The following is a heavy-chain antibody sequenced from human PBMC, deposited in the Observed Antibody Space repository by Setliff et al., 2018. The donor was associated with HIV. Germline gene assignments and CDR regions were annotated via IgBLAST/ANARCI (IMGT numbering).Heavy chain of an antibody. D-gene: IGHD6-19*01. CDR1: GYSINSGFS. Sequence: PSETLSLTCAASGYSINSGFSRAWIRQPPGQGPQWIGSIYQSGSIYYNPSLQSRVTISVDSSKNQFSLNLFSATAADTAVYYCARPRRVRSRAWYWFDIWGQGTLVTVSS. CDR2: IYQSGSI. CDR3: ARPRRVRSRAWYWFDI. V-gene: IGHV4-38-2*01. J-gene: IGHJ5*02.